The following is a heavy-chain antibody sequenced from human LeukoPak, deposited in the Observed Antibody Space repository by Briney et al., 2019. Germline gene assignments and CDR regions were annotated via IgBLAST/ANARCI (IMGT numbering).Heavy chain of an antibody. D-gene: IGHD3-9*01. V-gene: IGHV3-21*06. Sequence: GGSLRLSCAASGLTFSTYTMNWVRQAPGKGLEWVSSISSGSSYIYYADSMKGRFTVSRDNAKNSLYPQMNSLKAEDTAVYFCASHYDIDYWGQGTLVTVSS. CDR1: GLTFSTYT. J-gene: IGHJ4*02. CDR3: ASHYDIDY. CDR2: ISSGSSYI.